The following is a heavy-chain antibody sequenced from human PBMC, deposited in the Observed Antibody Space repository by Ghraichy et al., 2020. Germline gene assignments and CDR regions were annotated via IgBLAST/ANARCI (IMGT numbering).Heavy chain of an antibody. CDR1: GYTFTSYG. CDR2: ISAYNGNT. Sequence: ASVKVSCKASGYTFTSYGISWVRQAPGQGLEWMGWISAYNGNTNYAQKLQGRVTMTTDTSTSTAYMELRSLRSDDTAVYYCARWEMWAVAGSYNDYWGQGTLVTVSS. V-gene: IGHV1-18*01. D-gene: IGHD6-19*01. CDR3: ARWEMWAVAGSYNDY. J-gene: IGHJ4*02.